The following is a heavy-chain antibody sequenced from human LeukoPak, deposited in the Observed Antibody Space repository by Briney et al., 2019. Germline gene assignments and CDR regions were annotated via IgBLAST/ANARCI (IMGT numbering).Heavy chain of an antibody. Sequence: PSETLSLTCAVYGGSFSGYYWSWIRQPPGKGLEWIGEINHSGSTNYNPSLKSRVTISVDTSKNQFSLKLSSVTAADTAVYYCARQSYCSGGSCYSPKIDYWGQGTLVTVSS. CDR1: GGSFSGYY. CDR2: INHSGST. V-gene: IGHV4-34*01. D-gene: IGHD2-15*01. J-gene: IGHJ4*02. CDR3: ARQSYCSGGSCYSPKIDY.